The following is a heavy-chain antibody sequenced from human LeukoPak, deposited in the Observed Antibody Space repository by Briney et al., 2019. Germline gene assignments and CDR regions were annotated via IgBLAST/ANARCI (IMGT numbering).Heavy chain of an antibody. D-gene: IGHD3-3*01. J-gene: IGHJ4*02. Sequence: SVKVSCKASGGTFSSYAIIWVRQAPGQGLEWMGRIIPILGIANYAQKFQGRVTITADKSTSTAYMELSSLRSEDTAVYYCARDYDFWSGYYDYWGQGTLVTVSS. CDR3: ARDYDFWSGYYDY. CDR2: IIPILGIA. V-gene: IGHV1-69*04. CDR1: GGTFSSYA.